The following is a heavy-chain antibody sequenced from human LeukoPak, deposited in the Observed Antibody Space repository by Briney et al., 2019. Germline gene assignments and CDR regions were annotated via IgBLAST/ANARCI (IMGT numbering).Heavy chain of an antibody. V-gene: IGHV1-18*04. CDR3: ARGLSQFGELSDTSSY. D-gene: IGHD3-10*01. CDR1: GYTFTNYG. J-gene: IGHJ4*02. Sequence: GASVKVSCKASGYTFTNYGVSWVRQAPGQGLEWMGWISAYNGNTNYAQKLQGRVTMTRDTSTSTAYMELRSLRSDDTAVYYCARGLSQFGELSDTSSYWGQGTLVTVSS. CDR2: ISAYNGNT.